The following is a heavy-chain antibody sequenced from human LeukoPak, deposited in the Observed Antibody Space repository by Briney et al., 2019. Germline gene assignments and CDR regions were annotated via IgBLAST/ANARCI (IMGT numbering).Heavy chain of an antibody. V-gene: IGHV4-61*02. D-gene: IGHD4-17*01. CDR3: ARLGVDRTVTNGGVYFDY. CDR1: GNSISSGDNY. CDR2: IYTSGST. Sequence: PSETLSLTCTVPGNSISSGDNYWSWIRQPAGKGLEWIGRIYTSGSTNYNPSLKSRVTISVDTSKNQFSLKLSSVTAADTAVYYCARLGVDRTVTNGGVYFDYWGQGTLVTVSS. J-gene: IGHJ4*02.